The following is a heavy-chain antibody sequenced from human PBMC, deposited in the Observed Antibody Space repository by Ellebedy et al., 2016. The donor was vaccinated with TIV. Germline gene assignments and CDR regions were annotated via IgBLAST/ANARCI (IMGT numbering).Heavy chain of an antibody. Sequence: GESLKISCKGSGYIFTHYWIDWVRQIPGKGLEWMGTIYPGYSDTRYSPSFQGQVTISADKSITTAYLQWSSLKASDTAMYYCARHRSMVTSSDYWGQGTLVTVSS. J-gene: IGHJ4*02. CDR2: IYPGYSDT. CDR3: ARHRSMVTSSDY. CDR1: GYIFTHYW. D-gene: IGHD2-21*02. V-gene: IGHV5-51*01.